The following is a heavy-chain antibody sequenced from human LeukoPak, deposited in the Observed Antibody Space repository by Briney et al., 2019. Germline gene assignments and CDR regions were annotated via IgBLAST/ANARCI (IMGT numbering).Heavy chain of an antibody. CDR3: AKTLSSGWSGKYYFDY. J-gene: IGHJ4*02. V-gene: IGHV3-23*01. CDR1: GFTFSTYA. Sequence: GRSLRLSCAASGFTFSTYAISWVRQAPGKGLEWVSGISGNGDNTYYADSVKGRFTIYRDNSKSRLSLQMNSLRAEDTAVYYCAKTLSSGWSGKYYFDYWGQGTLVSVSS. D-gene: IGHD6-19*01. CDR2: ISGNGDNT.